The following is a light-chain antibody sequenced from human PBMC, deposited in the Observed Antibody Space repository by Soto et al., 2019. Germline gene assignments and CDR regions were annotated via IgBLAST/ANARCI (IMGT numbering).Light chain of an antibody. CDR2: AAS. CDR1: QSISSY. V-gene: IGKV1-39*01. J-gene: IGKJ1*01. Sequence: DIQMTQSPSSLSASLGDRVPITCRASQSISSYLNWYQQKPGKAPKLLIYAASSLQSGVPSRFSGSGSGTDFTLTISSLQPEDFATYYCQQSYSTPWTFGQGTNVDIK. CDR3: QQSYSTPWT.